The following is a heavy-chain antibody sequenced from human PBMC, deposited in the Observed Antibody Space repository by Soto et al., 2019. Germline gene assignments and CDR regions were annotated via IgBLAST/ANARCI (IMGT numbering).Heavy chain of an antibody. CDR2: ISGSGGYT. V-gene: IGHV3-23*01. CDR1: EFSFSNYA. D-gene: IGHD3-9*01. Sequence: GGSLRLSCTASEFSFSNYAMSWVRQAPGKGLEWVSGISGSGGYTYDADSVKGRFTISRDNSKNTLYLQMNSLRAEDTAVYYCAKDFSDILTGYFDYWGQGTLVTVSS. J-gene: IGHJ4*02. CDR3: AKDFSDILTGYFDY.